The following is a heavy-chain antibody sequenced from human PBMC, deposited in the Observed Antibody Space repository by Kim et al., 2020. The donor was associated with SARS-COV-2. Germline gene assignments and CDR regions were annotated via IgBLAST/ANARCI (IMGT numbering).Heavy chain of an antibody. D-gene: IGHD3-10*02. Sequence: GGSLRLSCAASGFTFSDHSMSWVRRAPGKGLEWVSAISSSIPDTKYADSVRGRFTISRDNSKNTLYLQMDSLRVDDTAVYYCAKDLLYVPRCGYFDSWG. CDR1: GFTFSDHS. CDR3: AKDLLYVPRCGYFDS. J-gene: IGHJ4*03. V-gene: IGHV3-23*01. CDR2: ISSSIPDT.